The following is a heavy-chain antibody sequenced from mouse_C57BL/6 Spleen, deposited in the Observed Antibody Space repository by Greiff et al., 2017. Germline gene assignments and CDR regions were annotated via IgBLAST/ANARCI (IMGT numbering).Heavy chain of an antibody. V-gene: IGHV1-63*01. CDR3: ARGGNWDPYAMDY. CDR2: IYPGGGYT. Sequence: VQLQQSGAELVRPGTSVKMSCKASGYTFTNYWIGWAKQRPGHGLEWIGDIYPGGGYTNYNEKFKGKATLTADKSSSTAYMQVSSLTSEDSAIYYCARGGNWDPYAMDYWGQGTSVTVSS. CDR1: GYTFTNYW. D-gene: IGHD4-1*01. J-gene: IGHJ4*01.